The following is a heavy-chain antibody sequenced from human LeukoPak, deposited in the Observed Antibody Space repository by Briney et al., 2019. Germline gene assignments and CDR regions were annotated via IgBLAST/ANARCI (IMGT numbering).Heavy chain of an antibody. D-gene: IGHD3-10*01. CDR1: GYSFASYW. V-gene: IGHV5-51*01. CDR3: ARQRSVYCYGSGPDY. Sequence: GESLKISCKGSGYSFASYWIGWVRQMPGKGLEWMGIIYPGDSDTSYSPSFQGQVTISADKSISTAYLQWSSLKASDTAMYYCARQRSVYCYGSGPDYWGQGTLVTVSS. CDR2: IYPGDSDT. J-gene: IGHJ4*02.